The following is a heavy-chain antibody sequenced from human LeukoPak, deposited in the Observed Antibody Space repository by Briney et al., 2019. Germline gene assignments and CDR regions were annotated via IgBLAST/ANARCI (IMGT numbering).Heavy chain of an antibody. CDR2: INPSSGGT. D-gene: IGHD2-2*01. V-gene: IGHV1-2*02. CDR3: ATSRGYCSSTSCRDDYYFDY. CDR1: GYTFTGYY. Sequence: ASVKVSCKASGYTFTGYYMQWVRQAPGQGLEWMGWINPSSGGTNYAQKFQGRVTMTRGTSISTAYMELSRLRSGDTAVYYCATSRGYCSSTSCRDDYYFDYWGQGTLVTVSS. J-gene: IGHJ4*02.